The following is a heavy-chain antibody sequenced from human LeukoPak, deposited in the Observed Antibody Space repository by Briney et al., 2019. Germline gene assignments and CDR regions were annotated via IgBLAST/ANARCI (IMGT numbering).Heavy chain of an antibody. Sequence: GGSLRLSCAASGSTFSNYDMHWVRQAPGKGLEWVSAFHTDGDTYYLDSVKGRFTTSREDAKNSLYLQMNTLRAGDTAVYYCARGSGPGVTTIDSWGQGTLVIVSS. J-gene: IGHJ4*02. V-gene: IGHV3-13*01. CDR3: ARGSGPGVTTIDS. D-gene: IGHD4-17*01. CDR1: GSTFSNYD. CDR2: FHTDGDT.